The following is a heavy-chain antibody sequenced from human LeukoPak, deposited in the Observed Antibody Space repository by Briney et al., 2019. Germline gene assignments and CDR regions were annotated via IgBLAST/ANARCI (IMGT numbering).Heavy chain of an antibody. CDR3: ARDARYCSGGSCYERVPNDY. V-gene: IGHV1-2*02. J-gene: IGHJ4*02. Sequence: GASVKVSCKASGYTFTGYYMRWVRQAPGQGLEWMGWINPNSGGTNYAQKLQGRVTMTRDTSISTAYMELSRLRSDDTAVYYCARDARYCSGGSCYERVPNDYWGQGTLVTVSS. D-gene: IGHD2-15*01. CDR2: INPNSGGT. CDR1: GYTFTGYY.